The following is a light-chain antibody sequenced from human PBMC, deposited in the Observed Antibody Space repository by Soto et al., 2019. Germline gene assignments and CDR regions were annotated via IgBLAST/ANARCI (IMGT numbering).Light chain of an antibody. CDR3: QQSYGTPGT. Sequence: EIQITQSPSSLSASVGDRFTITCMASQTISNYLNWYQQTPGKSPKLLIYAANSLQSGFPSRFSGSGSETDFTLTINSLQPEDFATYYCQQSYGTPGTVGQGTRLDIK. V-gene: IGKV1-39*01. CDR2: AAN. J-gene: IGKJ5*01. CDR1: QTISNY.